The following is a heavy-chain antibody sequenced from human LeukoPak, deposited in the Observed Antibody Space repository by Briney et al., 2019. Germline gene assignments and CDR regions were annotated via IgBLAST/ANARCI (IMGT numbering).Heavy chain of an antibody. CDR2: IYTSGSA. CDR1: GGSISSYY. J-gene: IGHJ4*02. V-gene: IGHV4-4*07. D-gene: IGHD5-18*01. CDR3: ARDRSTDMVRGSFDY. Sequence: SETLSLTCTVSGGSISSYYWSWIRQPVGKGLEWIGRIYTSGSANYNPSLKNRVTMSVDTSNNQFSLKLSSVTAADTALYYCARDRSTDMVRGSFDYWGQGTLVTVSS.